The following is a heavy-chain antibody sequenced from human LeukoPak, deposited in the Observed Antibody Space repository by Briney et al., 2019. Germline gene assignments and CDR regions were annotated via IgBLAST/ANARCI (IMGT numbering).Heavy chain of an antibody. J-gene: IGHJ4*02. Sequence: ASVKVSCKASGYTFTTFEISWVRQAPGQGLEWMGWVNPNSGDTGYAQQIQGRANLTRNTAIATAYMELSSLKSEDTAVYYCARVDTGLTYWGQGTLIIVSS. V-gene: IGHV1-8*02. CDR1: GYTFTTFE. CDR2: VNPNSGDT. D-gene: IGHD2-8*02. CDR3: ARVDTGLTY.